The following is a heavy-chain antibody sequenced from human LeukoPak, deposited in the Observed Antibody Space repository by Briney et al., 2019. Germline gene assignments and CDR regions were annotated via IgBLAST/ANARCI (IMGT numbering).Heavy chain of an antibody. Sequence: PGGSLRLSCAASGFTFSTYAMNWVRQAPGKGLEWVSAISGSGGSTSYADSVKGRFTISRDNSKNTLYLQMNSLRAEDTAVYYCAKAWFLGVGANYFDYWGQGTLVTVSS. CDR3: AKAWFLGVGANYFDY. CDR1: GFTFSTYA. D-gene: IGHD1-26*01. V-gene: IGHV3-23*01. J-gene: IGHJ4*02. CDR2: ISGSGGST.